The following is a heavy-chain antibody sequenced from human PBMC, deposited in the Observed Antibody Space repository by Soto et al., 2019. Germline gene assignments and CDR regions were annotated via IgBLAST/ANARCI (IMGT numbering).Heavy chain of an antibody. J-gene: IGHJ4*02. CDR1: GFTFSSYG. CDR2: IWYDGSDK. V-gene: IGHV3-33*01. CDR3: ARVGQTTVITPPGY. Sequence: QVQLVESGGGVVQPGRSLRLSCAASGFTFSSYGMHWVRQAPGKGLEWVAVIWYDGSDKYYAESVKGRFTISRDNSKNTLYLQMNSLRAEDTAVYYCARVGQTTVITPPGYWGQGTLVTVSS. D-gene: IGHD4-17*01.